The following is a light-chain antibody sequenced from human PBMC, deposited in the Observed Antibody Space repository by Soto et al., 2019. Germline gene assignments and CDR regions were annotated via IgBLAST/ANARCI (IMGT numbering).Light chain of an antibody. J-gene: IGLJ1*01. CDR1: SSDVGGYNY. CDR2: DVS. CDR3: SSYTSSKV. Sequence: QSALTQPASVSGSPGQSITISCTGTSSDVGGYNYVSWYQQHPGKAPKLMIYDVSNRPSGVSNRFSGSKSGNTASPTISGLQAEDEADYYCSSYTSSKVFGTGTKVTVL. V-gene: IGLV2-14*01.